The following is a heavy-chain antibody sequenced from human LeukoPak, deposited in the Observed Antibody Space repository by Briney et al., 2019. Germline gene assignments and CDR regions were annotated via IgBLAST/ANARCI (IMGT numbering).Heavy chain of an antibody. V-gene: IGHV3-48*03. CDR3: AKTYGSGTYVNFYYYMDV. CDR2: ISSSGSTI. J-gene: IGHJ6*03. D-gene: IGHD3-10*01. CDR1: GFTFTSYE. Sequence: TGGSLRLSCAASGFTFTSYELHWVRQAPGKGLEWVSYISSSGSTIYYADSVKGRFTISRGNARNSVYLQMSSLRAEDTAVYYCAKTYGSGTYVNFYYYMDVWGKGTTVTVSS.